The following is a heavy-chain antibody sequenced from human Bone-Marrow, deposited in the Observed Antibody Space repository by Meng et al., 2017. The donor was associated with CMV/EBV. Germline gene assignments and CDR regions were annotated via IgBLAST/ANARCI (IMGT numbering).Heavy chain of an antibody. J-gene: IGHJ6*02. CDR1: GFTFSDYF. CDR2: ISSSGSTI. V-gene: IGHV3-11*01. D-gene: IGHD2-2*03. Sequence: GESLKISCAASGFTFSDYFMSWIRQAPGKGLQWVSYISSSGSTISDADSVRGRFTISRDNAKNSLYLQMNSLRAEDTAVYYCARDGYCSSTSCYDGMDVWGQGTTVTVSS. CDR3: ARDGYCSSTSCYDGMDV.